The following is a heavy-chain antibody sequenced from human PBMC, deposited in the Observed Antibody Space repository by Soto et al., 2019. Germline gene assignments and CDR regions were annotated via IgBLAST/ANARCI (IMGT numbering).Heavy chain of an antibody. D-gene: IGHD2-21*02. Sequence: QVQLQESGPGLVKPSETLSLTCTVSGGSISSYYWSWIRQPPGKGLEWIGYIYYSGSTNYNPSLKSRVTISVDTSKNQFSLKLSSVTAADTAVYYCARVGVAYCGGDCYSSWFDPWGQGTLVTVSS. CDR2: IYYSGST. V-gene: IGHV4-59*01. CDR3: ARVGVAYCGGDCYSSWFDP. J-gene: IGHJ5*02. CDR1: GGSISSYY.